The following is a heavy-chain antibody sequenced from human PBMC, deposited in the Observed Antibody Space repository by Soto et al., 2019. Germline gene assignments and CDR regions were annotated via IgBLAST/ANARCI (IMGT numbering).Heavy chain of an antibody. CDR1: GFTFSSFW. J-gene: IGHJ4*02. CDR3: TRDSHSPFDY. Sequence: EVQLVESGGGLVQPGGSLRLSCVASGFTFSSFWMSWVRQPPGKGLEWVANIKQDGSEIYYVDSVKGRFTISRDNAKKTQYLQMNSLRAEDTAVYYCTRDSHSPFDYWGQGTLVTVSS. CDR2: IKQDGSEI. V-gene: IGHV3-7*01.